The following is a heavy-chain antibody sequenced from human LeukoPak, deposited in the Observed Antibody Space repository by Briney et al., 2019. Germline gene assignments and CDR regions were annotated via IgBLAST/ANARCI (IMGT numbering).Heavy chain of an antibody. Sequence: ESLQISCKGSGYSFTSYWIGWGRPMPGKGVEWMGIIHPGDSDTRYNPSFQGQVTISADKSISTAYLQWSSLKASDTAMYYCASSPPDYDYGGFFGYWGQGTLVTVSS. J-gene: IGHJ4*02. CDR1: GYSFTSYW. V-gene: IGHV5-51*01. D-gene: IGHD4-23*01. CDR3: ASSPPDYDYGGFFGY. CDR2: IHPGDSDT.